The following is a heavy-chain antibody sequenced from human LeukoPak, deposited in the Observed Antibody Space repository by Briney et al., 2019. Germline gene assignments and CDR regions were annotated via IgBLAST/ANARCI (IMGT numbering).Heavy chain of an antibody. CDR3: ARDDIAAAGTFRWFDP. Sequence: GGSLRLSCAASGFTVSSNYMTWVRQAPGKGLEWVAVIYSGDQTYYVDSVKGRFTISRDNAKNSLYLQMNSLRAEDTAVYYCARDDIAAAGTFRWFDPWDQGTLVTVSS. D-gene: IGHD6-13*01. V-gene: IGHV3-66*01. J-gene: IGHJ5*02. CDR2: IYSGDQT. CDR1: GFTVSSNY.